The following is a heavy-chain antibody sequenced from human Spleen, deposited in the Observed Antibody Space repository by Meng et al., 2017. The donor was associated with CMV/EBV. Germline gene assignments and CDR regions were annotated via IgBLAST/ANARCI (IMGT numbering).Heavy chain of an antibody. V-gene: IGHV4-59*01. CDR1: AGSISSYY. CDR3: ARSSGGGSYYAFEI. CDR2: IYYSGST. J-gene: IGHJ3*02. Sequence: AETLSLTCTVSAGSISSYYWSWIRQPPGKGLEWIGYIYYSGSTYYNPSLKSRVTISGDTSKNQFSLQLNSVTAADTAVYYCARSSGGGSYYAFEIWGQGTMVTVSS. D-gene: IGHD1-26*01.